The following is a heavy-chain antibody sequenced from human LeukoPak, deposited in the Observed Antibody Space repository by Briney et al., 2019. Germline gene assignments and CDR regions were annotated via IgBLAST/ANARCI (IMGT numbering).Heavy chain of an antibody. J-gene: IGHJ6*02. D-gene: IGHD6-13*01. CDR1: GFAFSSYA. CDR2: ISGSGGST. CDR3: QGSCPSWPYCMCSSCYYYGMDV. V-gene: IGHV3-23*01. Sequence: GRSLRLSCAASGFAFSSYAMSWVGQAPGKGLEWVSAISGSGGSTYYADSVKGRLTISRDNSKNTLYLQQGTLRAEDTAFNYRQGSCPSWPYCMCSSCYYYGMDVWGQGTTVTVSS.